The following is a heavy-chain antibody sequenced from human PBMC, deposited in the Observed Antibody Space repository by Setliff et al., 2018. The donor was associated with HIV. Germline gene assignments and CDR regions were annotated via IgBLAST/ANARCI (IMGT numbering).Heavy chain of an antibody. Sequence: ASVKVSCKASEYTFTYYPMHWVRQAPGQRLEWMGWINTDNGYTKYSQKFQGRVTITGDTAASTAYMGRSSLRSEDTAVYYCSVGAGGGGYWGQGTLVTVSS. D-gene: IGHD3-10*01. V-gene: IGHV1-3*04. CDR3: SVGAGGGGY. CDR1: EYTFTYYP. CDR2: INTDNGYT. J-gene: IGHJ4*02.